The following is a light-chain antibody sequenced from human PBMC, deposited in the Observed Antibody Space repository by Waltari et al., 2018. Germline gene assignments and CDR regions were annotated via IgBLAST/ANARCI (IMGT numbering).Light chain of an antibody. CDR1: QSVSRT. V-gene: IGKV3-20*01. CDR2: GAS. J-gene: IGKJ1*01. Sequence: EIVLTQSPGTLSLSPGERATLARRTSQSVSRTLAWYQQKPGQAPKLLIYGASIRATGIPDMFTGSGSGTDFSLTISSLEPEDFAVYFCQHYVRLPATFGQGTKVEIK. CDR3: QHYVRLPAT.